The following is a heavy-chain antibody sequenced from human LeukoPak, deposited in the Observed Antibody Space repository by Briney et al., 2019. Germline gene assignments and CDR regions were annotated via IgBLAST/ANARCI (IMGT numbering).Heavy chain of an antibody. CDR2: ISGSGGST. Sequence: HTGGSLRLSCAASGFTFSSYAMGWVRQAPGKGLEWVSAISGSGGSTYYADSVKGRFTISRDNSKNTLYLQMNSLRAEDTAVYYCATHPGYSSGWYSAYWGQGTLVTVSS. CDR1: GFTFSSYA. J-gene: IGHJ4*02. V-gene: IGHV3-23*01. CDR3: ATHPGYSSGWYSAY. D-gene: IGHD6-19*01.